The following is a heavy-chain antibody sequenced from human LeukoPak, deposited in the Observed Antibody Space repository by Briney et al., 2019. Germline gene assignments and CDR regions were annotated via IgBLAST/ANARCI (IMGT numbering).Heavy chain of an antibody. D-gene: IGHD3-16*01. J-gene: IGHJ6*04. Sequence: ASVKVSCKASVYTFTSYAMHWVRQAPGQRLEWMGWINAGNGNTKYSQKFQGRVTITRDTSASTAYMELSSLRSEDTAVYYCARELWPGYGMDVWGKGTTVTVSS. CDR3: ARELWPGYGMDV. V-gene: IGHV1-3*01. CDR1: VYTFTSYA. CDR2: INAGNGNT.